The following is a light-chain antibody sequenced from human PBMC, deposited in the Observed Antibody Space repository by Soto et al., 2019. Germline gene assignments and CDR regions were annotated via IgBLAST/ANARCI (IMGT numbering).Light chain of an antibody. Sequence: EIVMTQSPATLSVSPGERATLSCRASQTVSSNLAWYQHKPGQAPRLLIYDASTRATGIPGRFSGSGSGTGFTLTISSLQPEDFAVYYCQQYNNWPPFTFGQGTKLEIK. CDR3: QQYNNWPPFT. V-gene: IGKV3-15*01. CDR1: QTVSSN. J-gene: IGKJ2*01. CDR2: DAS.